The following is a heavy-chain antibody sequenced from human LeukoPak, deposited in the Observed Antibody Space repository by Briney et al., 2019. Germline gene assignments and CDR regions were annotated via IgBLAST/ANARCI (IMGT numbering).Heavy chain of an antibody. V-gene: IGHV4-59*11. CDR1: GGSISSHY. CDR3: ARYYYGSECYFDY. Sequence: SETLSLTCTVSGGSISSHYWSWIRQPPGKGLEWIGYIYYSGSTNYNPSLKSRVTISVDTSKKQFSLNLSSVTAADTAEYYCARYYYGSECYFDYWGQGTLVTVSS. CDR2: IYYSGST. J-gene: IGHJ4*02. D-gene: IGHD3-10*01.